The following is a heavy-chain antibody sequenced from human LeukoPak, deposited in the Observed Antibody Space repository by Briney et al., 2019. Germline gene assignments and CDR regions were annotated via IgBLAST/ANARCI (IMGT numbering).Heavy chain of an antibody. Sequence: GWSLRLSCAASGFTVSSNYMSWVRQAPGKGLVWVSVIYSGGSTYYADSVKGRFTISRDNSKNTLYLQMNSLRAEDTAVYYCARGSDYGGNDYWGQGTLVTVSS. J-gene: IGHJ4*02. CDR1: GFTVSSNY. CDR2: IYSGGST. CDR3: ARGSDYGGNDY. D-gene: IGHD4-23*01. V-gene: IGHV3-66*02.